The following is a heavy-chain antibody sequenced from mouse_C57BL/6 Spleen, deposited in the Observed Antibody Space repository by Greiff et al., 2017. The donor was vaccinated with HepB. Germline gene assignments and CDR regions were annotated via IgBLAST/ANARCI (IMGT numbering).Heavy chain of an antibody. CDR3: TREFYYYGSSYGAWFAY. J-gene: IGHJ3*01. CDR2: IDPETGGT. Sequence: VQLQQSGAELVRPGASVTLSCKASGYTFTDYEMHWVKQTPVHGLEWIGAIDPETGGTAYNQKFKGKAILTADKSSSTAYMELRSLTSEDSAVYYCTREFYYYGSSYGAWFAYWGQGTLVTVSA. D-gene: IGHD1-1*01. CDR1: GYTFTDYE. V-gene: IGHV1-15*01.